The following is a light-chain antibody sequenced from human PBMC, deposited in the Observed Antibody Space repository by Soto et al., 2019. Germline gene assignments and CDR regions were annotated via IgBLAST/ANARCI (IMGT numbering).Light chain of an antibody. V-gene: IGLV1-40*01. CDR1: SSNIGGGYD. J-gene: IGLJ2*01. CDR2: GNS. Sequence: QSVLTQPPSVSGAPGQRVTISCTGSSSNIGGGYDVHWYQQLPGTAPRLLIYGNSNRPSGVPDRFSGSKSGTSASLAITGLQAEDEADYYYQCYDSSLSAVVFGGGTKLTVL. CDR3: QCYDSSLSAVV.